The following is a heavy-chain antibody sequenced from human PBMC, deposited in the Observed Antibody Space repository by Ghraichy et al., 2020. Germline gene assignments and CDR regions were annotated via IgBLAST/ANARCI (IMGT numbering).Heavy chain of an antibody. D-gene: IGHD3-3*01. CDR2: IWHDGSNG. Sequence: GGSLRLSCAASGFTFSNFGMHWVRQAPGKGLEWVAVIWHDGSNGNYADSVKGRFTISRDNSKSTLYLQMNSLRDEDTAVYYCAKAFSGGVITDFYYYGLDVWGQGTTVTVSS. CDR1: GFTFSNFG. V-gene: IGHV3-30*02. CDR3: AKAFSGGVITDFYYYGLDV. J-gene: IGHJ6*02.